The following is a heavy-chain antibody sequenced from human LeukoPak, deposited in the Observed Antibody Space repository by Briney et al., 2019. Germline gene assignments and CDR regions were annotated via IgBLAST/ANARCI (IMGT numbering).Heavy chain of an antibody. J-gene: IGHJ4*02. V-gene: IGHV3-21*01. Sequence: GGSLRLSCAASGLTFSNYDMNWVRQAPGEGLEWVSSITSGSDYIYNADSVKGRFTISRDNAKNSLYLQMNSLRAEDTAVYYCARHSSGFAAFDYWGQGTLVTVSS. CDR3: ARHSSGFAAFDY. D-gene: IGHD6-19*01. CDR1: GLTFSNYD. CDR2: ITSGSDYI.